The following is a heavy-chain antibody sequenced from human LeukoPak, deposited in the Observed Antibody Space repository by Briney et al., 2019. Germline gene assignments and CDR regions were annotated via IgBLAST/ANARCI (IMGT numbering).Heavy chain of an antibody. Sequence: ASVKVSCKASGFTFTSHYMHWVRQAPGQGLEWMGIINPSGGSTSYAQKFQGRVTMTRDTSTSTVYMELSSLRSEDTAVYYCATGTPYGDYSWENYFDYWGQGTLVTVSS. CDR2: INPSGGST. V-gene: IGHV1-46*01. J-gene: IGHJ4*02. D-gene: IGHD4-17*01. CDR1: GFTFTSHY. CDR3: ATGTPYGDYSWENYFDY.